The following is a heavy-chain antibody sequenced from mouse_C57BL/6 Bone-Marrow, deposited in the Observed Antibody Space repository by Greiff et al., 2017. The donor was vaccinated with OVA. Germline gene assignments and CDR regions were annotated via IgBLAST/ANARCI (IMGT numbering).Heavy chain of an antibody. V-gene: IGHV1-22*01. CDR2: INPNNGGT. CDR1: GYTFTDYN. Sequence: EVQLQQSGPELVKPGASVKMSCKASGYTFTDYNMHWVKQSHGKSLEWIGYINPNNGGTSYNQKFKGKATLTVNKSSSTAYMELRSLTSEDSAVYYCARGYYSNGGFAYWGQGTLVTVSA. CDR3: ARGYYSNGGFAY. J-gene: IGHJ3*01. D-gene: IGHD2-5*01.